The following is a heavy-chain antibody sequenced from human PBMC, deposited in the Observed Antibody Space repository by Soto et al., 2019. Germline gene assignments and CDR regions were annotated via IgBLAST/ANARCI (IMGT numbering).Heavy chain of an antibody. CDR3: ARNAVEMATQPPTGYWFDP. D-gene: IGHD5-12*01. CDR2: INPSGGST. CDR1: GYTFTSYY. V-gene: IGHV1-46*01. Sequence: QVQLVQSGAEVKKPGASVKVSCKASGYTFTSYYMHWVRQAPGQGLEWMGIINPSGGSTSYAQKFQGRVTMTRDTSTSTVYMELSSLRSEDTAVYYCARNAVEMATQPPTGYWFDPWGQGTLVTVSS. J-gene: IGHJ5*02.